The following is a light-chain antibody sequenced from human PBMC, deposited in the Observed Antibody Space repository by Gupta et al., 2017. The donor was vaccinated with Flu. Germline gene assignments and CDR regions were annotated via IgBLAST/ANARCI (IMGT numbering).Light chain of an antibody. CDR1: QNVLYSRNNKNY. Sequence: DIVVTQSPDSLAVSLGERATINCKSSQNVLYSRNNKNYLAWYQQQPGQPPKLLIHWASIRESGVPDRFSGRASGTYFTLTISILHADDVAVYYCQRDDGTPLIFGGGTKVEIK. J-gene: IGKJ4*01. CDR3: QRDDGTPLI. CDR2: WAS. V-gene: IGKV4-1*01.